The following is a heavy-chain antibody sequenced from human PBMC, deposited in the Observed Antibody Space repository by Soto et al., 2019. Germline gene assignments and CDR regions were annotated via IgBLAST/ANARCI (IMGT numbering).Heavy chain of an antibody. Sequence: SETLSLTCTVSGGSISSSSYYWGWIRQPPGKGLEWIGSIYYSGSTYYNPSLKSRVTISVDTSKNQFSLKLSSVTAADTAVYYCARLGGVTMGGMDVWGQGTTVTVSS. J-gene: IGHJ6*02. CDR3: ARLGGVTMGGMDV. V-gene: IGHV4-39*01. D-gene: IGHD3-10*01. CDR2: IYYSGST. CDR1: GGSISSSSYY.